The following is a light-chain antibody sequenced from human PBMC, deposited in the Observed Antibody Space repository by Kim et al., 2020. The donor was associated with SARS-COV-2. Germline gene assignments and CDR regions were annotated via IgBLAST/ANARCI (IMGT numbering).Light chain of an antibody. J-gene: IGLJ1*01. V-gene: IGLV1-40*01. CDR2: GNS. CDR1: SSNIGAGYD. Sequence: RVTISCTGSSSNIGAGYDVHWYQQLPGTAPKLLSYGNSNRPSGVPDRFSGSKSGTSASLAITGLQAEDEADYYCQSYDSSLSGSGVFGTGTKVTVL. CDR3: QSYDSSLSGSGV.